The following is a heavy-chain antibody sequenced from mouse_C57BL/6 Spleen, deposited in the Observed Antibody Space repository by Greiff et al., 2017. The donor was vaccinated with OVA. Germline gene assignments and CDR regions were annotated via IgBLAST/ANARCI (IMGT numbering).Heavy chain of an antibody. CDR3: ATYYYGSSPFAY. D-gene: IGHD1-1*01. J-gene: IGHJ3*01. V-gene: IGHV5-17*01. Sequence: EVMLVESGGGLVKPGGSLKLSCAASGFTFSDYGMHWVRQAPAKGLEWVAYISSGSSTIYYADTVKGRFTISRDNAKNTLFLQMTSLRSEDTAMYYCATYYYGSSPFAYWGQGTLVTVSA. CDR2: ISSGSSTI. CDR1: GFTFSDYG.